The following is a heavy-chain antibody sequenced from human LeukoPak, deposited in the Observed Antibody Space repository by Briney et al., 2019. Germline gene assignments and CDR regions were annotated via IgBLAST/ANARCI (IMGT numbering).Heavy chain of an antibody. Sequence: GGSLRLSCAASGFTFSSYSMNWVRQAPGKGLEWVSYISSSGSTIYYADSVKGRFTISRDNAKNSLYLQMNSLRAEDTAVYYCARFGLARKDAFDIWGQGTMVTVSS. D-gene: IGHD3-10*01. CDR1: GFTFSSYS. V-gene: IGHV3-48*04. CDR3: ARFGLARKDAFDI. CDR2: ISSSGSTI. J-gene: IGHJ3*02.